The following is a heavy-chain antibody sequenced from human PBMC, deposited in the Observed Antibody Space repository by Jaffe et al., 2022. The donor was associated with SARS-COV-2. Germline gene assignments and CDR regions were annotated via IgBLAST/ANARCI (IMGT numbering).Heavy chain of an antibody. D-gene: IGHD4-17*01. CDR1: GFTLNKYA. V-gene: IGHV3-23*04. CDR2: ISISGGDT. Sequence: EVQLVESGGGLVQPGGSLRLSCAASGFTLNKYAMSWVRQAPGKGLEWVSGISISGGDTYHADSVKGRFTISRDNSKNTLYLQMNSLRAEDTALYYCANGWGPVTTPYAFDMWGQGTMVTVSS. J-gene: IGHJ3*02. CDR3: ANGWGPVTTPYAFDM.